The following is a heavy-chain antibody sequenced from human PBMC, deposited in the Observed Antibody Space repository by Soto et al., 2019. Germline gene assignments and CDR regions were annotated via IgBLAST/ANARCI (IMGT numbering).Heavy chain of an antibody. V-gene: IGHV3-30-3*01. Sequence: PGGSLRLSCAASGFTFSSYAMHWVRQAPGKGLEWVAVISYDGSNKYYADSVKGRFTISRDNSKNTLYLQMNSLRAEDTAVYYCARDPNGAYYDSSGYLDYWGQGTLVTVSS. CDR2: ISYDGSNK. CDR1: GFTFSSYA. CDR3: ARDPNGAYYDSSGYLDY. J-gene: IGHJ4*02. D-gene: IGHD3-22*01.